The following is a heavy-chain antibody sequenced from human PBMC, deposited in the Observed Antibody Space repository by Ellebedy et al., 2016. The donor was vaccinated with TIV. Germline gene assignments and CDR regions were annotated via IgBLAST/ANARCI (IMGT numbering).Heavy chain of an antibody. D-gene: IGHD6-19*01. Sequence: GGSLRLSCAASGFTFSNYWMTWVRQAPGKGLEWVANIKQDGSEMYYVDSVKGRFSISRDNAKKSVFLQMNSLREEDTAVYYCVRDQWLGRAYYFDSWGQGTLVTVSS. J-gene: IGHJ4*02. CDR1: GFTFSNYW. CDR3: VRDQWLGRAYYFDS. CDR2: IKQDGSEM. V-gene: IGHV3-7*01.